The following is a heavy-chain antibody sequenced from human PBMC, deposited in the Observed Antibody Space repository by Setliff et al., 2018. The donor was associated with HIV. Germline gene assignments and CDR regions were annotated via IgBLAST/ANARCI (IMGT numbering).Heavy chain of an antibody. V-gene: IGHV3-11*06. D-gene: IGHD1-26*01. Sequence: GGSLRLSCAASGFRFSAYYMNWIRQAPGKGLEWLSYISSSSDSPTKYADSVQGRFTISRDNAKNSLYLQMNRLRVEDTAVSYCVGSPAASASAAWDEAFGIWRQGTLVTVSS. J-gene: IGHJ3*02. CDR2: ISSSSDSPT. CDR1: GFRFSAYY. CDR3: VGSPAASASAAWDEAFGI.